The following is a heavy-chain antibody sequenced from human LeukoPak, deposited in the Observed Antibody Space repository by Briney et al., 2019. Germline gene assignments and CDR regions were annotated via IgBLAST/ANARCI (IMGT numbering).Heavy chain of an antibody. Sequence: GSVKVSCKASGYTFTSYYMHWVRQAPGQGLEWMGIINPSGGSTSYAQKFQGRVTMTRDMSTSTVYMELSSLRSEDTAVYYCARSWGGDGHNSMLVDYWGQGTLVTVSS. V-gene: IGHV1-46*01. J-gene: IGHJ4*02. CDR2: INPSGGST. D-gene: IGHD5-24*01. CDR1: GYTFTSYY. CDR3: ARSWGGDGHNSMLVDY.